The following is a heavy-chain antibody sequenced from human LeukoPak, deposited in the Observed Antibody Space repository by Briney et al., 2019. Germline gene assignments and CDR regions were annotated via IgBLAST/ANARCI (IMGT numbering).Heavy chain of an antibody. Sequence: GGSLRLSCAASGFTFDDYAMHWLPQAPGKGLEGGSGISWNSGSIGYADSVKGRFTISRDNAKNSLYLQMNSLRAEDTALYYCAKDLLPSTTWDAFDIWGQGTMVTVSS. J-gene: IGHJ3*02. V-gene: IGHV3-9*01. CDR3: AKDLLPSTTWDAFDI. CDR1: GFTFDDYA. CDR2: ISWNSGSI. D-gene: IGHD4-17*01.